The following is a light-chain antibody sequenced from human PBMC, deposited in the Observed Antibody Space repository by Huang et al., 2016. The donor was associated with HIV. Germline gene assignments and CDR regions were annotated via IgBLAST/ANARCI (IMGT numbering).Light chain of an antibody. CDR1: QSISNY. CDR2: AAS. J-gene: IGKJ4*01. CDR3: QQTYDTPPLT. V-gene: IGKV1-39*01. Sequence: DIQMTQSPSSLSASVGDRVIITCRASQSISNYLNWYQHKPGKAPRLLIYAASSLQSGVPSRFSGSGSKTTFTLTISSLQPEDFATYYGQQTYDTPPLTFGGGTRVDMK.